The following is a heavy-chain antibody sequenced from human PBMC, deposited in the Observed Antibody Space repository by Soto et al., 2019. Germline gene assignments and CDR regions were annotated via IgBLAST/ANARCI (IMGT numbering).Heavy chain of an antibody. CDR2: INHSGST. CDR1: GGSFSGYY. J-gene: IGHJ4*02. CDR3: ARARGYSGYDYDY. V-gene: IGHV4-34*01. Sequence: QVQLQQWGAGLLKPSETLSLTCAVYGGSFSGYYWSWIRQPPGKGLEWIGEINHSGSTNYNPSLKSRVXXSXAXXKNQSSLKLSSVTAADTAVYYCARARGYSGYDYDYWGQGTLVTVSS. D-gene: IGHD5-12*01.